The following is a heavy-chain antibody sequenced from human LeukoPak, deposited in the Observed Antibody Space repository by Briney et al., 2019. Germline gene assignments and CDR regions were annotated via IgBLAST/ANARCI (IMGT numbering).Heavy chain of an antibody. CDR1: GYPFSSYG. Sequence: ASVKVSRKASGYPFSSYGITWVRQAPGQGLEWMGWISTYNGKTSNAQNLQGRVTMTTDTSTSTAYMEVRSLRSDDTAVYYCARDYYASGSYDYWGQGTLVTVSS. V-gene: IGHV1-18*01. CDR2: ISTYNGKT. CDR3: ARDYYASGSYDY. J-gene: IGHJ4*02. D-gene: IGHD3-10*01.